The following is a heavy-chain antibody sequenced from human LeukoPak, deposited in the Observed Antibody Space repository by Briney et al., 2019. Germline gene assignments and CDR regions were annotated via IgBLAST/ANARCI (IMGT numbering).Heavy chain of an antibody. Sequence: GGSLRLSCAASGFTFSSYSMNWVRQAPGKGLEWVSTIIDSGNSIYYADSAEGRFTISRDNSKNTLYLQMNSLRAGDTAVYYCAKDPIFSGSYGVFDYWGLGTLVTVSS. V-gene: IGHV3-23*01. J-gene: IGHJ4*02. D-gene: IGHD1-26*01. CDR3: AKDPIFSGSYGVFDY. CDR1: GFTFSSYS. CDR2: IIDSGNSI.